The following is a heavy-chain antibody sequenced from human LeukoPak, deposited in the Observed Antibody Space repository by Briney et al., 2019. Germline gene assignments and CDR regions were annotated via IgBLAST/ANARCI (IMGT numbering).Heavy chain of an antibody. CDR2: ISDNSNYI. CDR1: GFTFNTYS. Sequence: GGSLGLSCAASGFTFNTYSMNWVRQAPGKGLEWVSSISDNSNYIYYSDSVEGRFTISRDNAKNSLYLQMNSLRVEDTAVYYCANHFACGSTSCPPFDSWGQGTLVTVSS. D-gene: IGHD2-2*01. J-gene: IGHJ4*02. V-gene: IGHV3-21*01. CDR3: ANHFACGSTSCPPFDS.